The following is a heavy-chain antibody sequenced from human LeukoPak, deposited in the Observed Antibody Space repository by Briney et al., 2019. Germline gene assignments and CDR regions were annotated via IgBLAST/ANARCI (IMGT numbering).Heavy chain of an antibody. CDR1: GASLTIYY. D-gene: IGHD7-27*01. Sequence: PSETLSLTCSVSGASLTIYYWNWIRQPAGKGLEWIGRYASGTTAHNPSLKSQFTMSIDTSKNQISMKLTSVTAAGTAVYYCATGDHSFDNWGQGILVTVTP. CDR3: ATGDHSFDN. CDR2: YASGTT. V-gene: IGHV4-4*07. J-gene: IGHJ4*02.